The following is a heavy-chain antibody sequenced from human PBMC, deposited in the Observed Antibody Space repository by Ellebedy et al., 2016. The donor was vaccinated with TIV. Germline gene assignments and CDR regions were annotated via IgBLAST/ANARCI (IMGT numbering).Heavy chain of an antibody. CDR2: ISHDGRVQ. D-gene: IGHD2/OR15-2a*01. V-gene: IGHV3-30*03. CDR1: GLTFSSHA. J-gene: IGHJ6*02. Sequence: PGGSLRLSCAASGLTFSSHAMSWVRRAPGKELEWVAVISHDGRVQYYRDSVKGRFIISRDNYKKTLYLQVDSLRVEDTAVYYCARVGTFPHDYAIDVWGQGTTVTVSS. CDR3: ARVGTFPHDYAIDV.